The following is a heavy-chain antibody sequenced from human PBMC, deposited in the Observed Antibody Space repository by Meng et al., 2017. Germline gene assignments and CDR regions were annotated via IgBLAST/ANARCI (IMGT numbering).Heavy chain of an antibody. CDR2: IYWDDDK. V-gene: IGHV2-5*02. D-gene: IGHD2-21*02. CDR3: AHRRGDSREGWFDP. Sequence: HIPLHQSRPPLGKPPQTLPLTCAFSGFSLSTIGVGVGWIRQPPGKALEWLSLIYWDDDKRYSPSLKSRLTITKDTSKNQVVLTMTNMDPVDTATYYCAHRRGDSREGWFDPWGQGTLVTVSS. CDR1: GFSLSTIGVG. J-gene: IGHJ5*02.